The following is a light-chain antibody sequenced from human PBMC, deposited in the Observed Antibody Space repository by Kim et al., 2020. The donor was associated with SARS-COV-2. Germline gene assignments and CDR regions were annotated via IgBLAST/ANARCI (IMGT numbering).Light chain of an antibody. CDR3: LLSFSGIRV. CDR1: TGAVTPTHY. J-gene: IGLJ3*02. Sequence: GETVTLTCASSTGAVTPTHYPYWFQKKPGEVPRTLIFDTGSRHSWTPARFSGSLSGDKAVLTLAGAQPEDEGDYYCLLSFSGIRVFGGGTPADRP. CDR2: DTG. V-gene: IGLV7-46*01.